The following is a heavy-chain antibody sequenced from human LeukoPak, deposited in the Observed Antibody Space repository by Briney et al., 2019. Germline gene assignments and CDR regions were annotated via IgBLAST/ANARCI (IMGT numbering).Heavy chain of an antibody. CDR1: GYTFTSYG. D-gene: IGHD3-9*01. J-gene: IGHJ6*02. Sequence: ASVKVSCKASGYTFTSYGISWVRQAPGQGLEWMGRISAYNGNTNYAQKLQGRVTMTTDTSTSTAYMELRSLRSDDTAVYYCARDTHYDILTGYLGYYGMDVWGQGTTVTVSS. V-gene: IGHV1-18*01. CDR2: ISAYNGNT. CDR3: ARDTHYDILTGYLGYYGMDV.